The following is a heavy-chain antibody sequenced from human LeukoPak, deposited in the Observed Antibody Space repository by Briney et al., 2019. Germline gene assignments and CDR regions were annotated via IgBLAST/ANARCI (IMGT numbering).Heavy chain of an antibody. CDR3: ARGNSGNDSRYYFYMDV. D-gene: IGHD5-12*01. CDR1: GYSISSGYY. J-gene: IGHJ6*03. V-gene: IGHV4-38-2*02. CDR2: IYHSGST. Sequence: SETLSLTCTVSGYSISSGYYWGWIRQPPGKGLEWIGSIYHSGSTYYNPSLKSRVTISVHTSKNQFSLKLNSVTAADTAVYYCARGNSGNDSRYYFYMDVWGKGTTVTVSS.